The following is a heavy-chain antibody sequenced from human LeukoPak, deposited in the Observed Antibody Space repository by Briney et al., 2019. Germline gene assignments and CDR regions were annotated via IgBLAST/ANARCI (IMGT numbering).Heavy chain of an antibody. J-gene: IGHJ4*02. Sequence: ASVKVSCTASGYTFTGYYMHWVRQAPGQGLEWMGWINPNSGGTNYAQKFQGRVTMTRDTSISTAYMELSRLRSDDTAVYYCAAYYDSSGYFDYWGQGTLVTVSS. V-gene: IGHV1-2*02. CDR1: GYTFTGYY. CDR2: INPNSGGT. CDR3: AAYYDSSGYFDY. D-gene: IGHD3-22*01.